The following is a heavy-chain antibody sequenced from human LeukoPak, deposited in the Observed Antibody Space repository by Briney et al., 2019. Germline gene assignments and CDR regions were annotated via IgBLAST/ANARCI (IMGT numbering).Heavy chain of an antibody. D-gene: IGHD3-3*01. CDR3: ARAPFMTIPGFYYYYYYMDV. J-gene: IGHJ6*03. Sequence: SETLSLTCAVYGGSFSGYYWSWIRQPPGKGLEWIGEINHRGSTNYNPSLKSRLTISVDTSKNQFSLKLSSVTAADTAVYHCARAPFMTIPGFYYYYYYMDVWGKGTTVTVSS. CDR1: GGSFSGYY. V-gene: IGHV4-34*01. CDR2: INHRGST.